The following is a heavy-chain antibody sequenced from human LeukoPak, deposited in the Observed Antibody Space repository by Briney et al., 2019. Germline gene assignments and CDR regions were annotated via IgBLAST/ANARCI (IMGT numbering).Heavy chain of an antibody. V-gene: IGHV3-33*01. Sequence: PGGSLRLSCAVSGFTFRNAGMNWVRQAPGKGLEWVAIIWYDGSNEYYGDSVKGRFIISRDDSRNTLYLQMNSLRAEDTAVYFCGRARGAYGTSWIDYWGQGTLVTVSS. J-gene: IGHJ4*02. CDR1: GFTFRNAG. CDR3: GRARGAYGTSWIDY. CDR2: IWYDGSNE. D-gene: IGHD6-13*01.